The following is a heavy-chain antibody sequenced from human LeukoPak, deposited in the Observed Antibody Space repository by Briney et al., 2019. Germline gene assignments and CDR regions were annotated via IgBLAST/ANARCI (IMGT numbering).Heavy chain of an antibody. Sequence: QPRGFLRLSCAASGFTFSSYEMDWVRQAPGKGLEWVSYISSSGSTIYYADSVKGRFNISRDNAKNSLYLQMNSLRAEDTAVYYCAREERYYGSGSHFDYWGQGTLVTVSS. D-gene: IGHD3-10*01. J-gene: IGHJ4*02. CDR1: GFTFSSYE. V-gene: IGHV3-48*03. CDR3: AREERYYGSGSHFDY. CDR2: ISSSGSTI.